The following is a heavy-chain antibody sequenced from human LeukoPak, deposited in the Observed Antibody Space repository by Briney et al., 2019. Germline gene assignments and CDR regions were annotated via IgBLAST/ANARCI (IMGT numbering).Heavy chain of an antibody. V-gene: IGHV3-7*01. CDR1: GFTFPHYW. CDR3: PREISPDTSALYLDAFDV. CDR2: IQQDGSVT. D-gene: IGHD6-19*01. Sequence: GGSLRLSCAASGFTFPHYWMTWVRQSPGKGLEWVANIQQDGSVTHYMDSLKGRFTISRDNTRRTLYLQMNSLRVEDTAVYYCPREISPDTSALYLDAFDVWGQGIMVTVSS. J-gene: IGHJ3*01.